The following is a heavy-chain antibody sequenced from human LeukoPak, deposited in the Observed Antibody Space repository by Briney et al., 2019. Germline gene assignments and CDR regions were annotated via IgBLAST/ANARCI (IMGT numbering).Heavy chain of an antibody. CDR2: IYYSGST. D-gene: IGHD1-7*01. J-gene: IGHJ3*02. Sequence: LETLSLTCTVSGGSISSYYWSWIRQPPGKGLEWIGYIYYSGSTNYNPSLKSRVTISVDTSKNQFSLQLNSVTPEDTAVYYCAKGTQYNWNYVSAFDIWGQGTMVTVSS. CDR1: GGSISSYY. V-gene: IGHV4-59*12. CDR3: AKGTQYNWNYVSAFDI.